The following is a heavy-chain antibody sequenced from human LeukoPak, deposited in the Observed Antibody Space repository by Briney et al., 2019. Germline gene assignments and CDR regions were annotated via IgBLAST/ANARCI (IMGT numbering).Heavy chain of an antibody. CDR2: IIGSGGST. CDR1: GFTFSSYA. J-gene: IGHJ4*02. Sequence: GGSLRLSCAASGFTFSSYAMSWVRQPPGKGLEWVSAIIGSGGSTYYADSVKGRFTISRDNSKNTLYLQMNSLRAEDTAVYYCATGHDYVWGSYRRDIDYWGQGTLVTVSS. D-gene: IGHD3-16*02. CDR3: ATGHDYVWGSYRRDIDY. V-gene: IGHV3-23*01.